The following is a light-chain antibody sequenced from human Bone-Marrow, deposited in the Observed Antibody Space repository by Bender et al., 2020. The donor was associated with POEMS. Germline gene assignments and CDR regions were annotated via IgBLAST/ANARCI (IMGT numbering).Light chain of an antibody. V-gene: IGLV3-21*02. CDR3: QVWDRSSRHYV. CDR1: NLETKT. CDR2: DDT. J-gene: IGLJ1*01. Sequence: SYVLTQPSSVAVAPGQTARITCDGKNLETKTVHWYQHEPGQAPVLVVYDDTDRPSGISERFSGSNSVTTATLTISRVEAGDEGDYYCQVWDRSSRHYVFGSGTKVTVL.